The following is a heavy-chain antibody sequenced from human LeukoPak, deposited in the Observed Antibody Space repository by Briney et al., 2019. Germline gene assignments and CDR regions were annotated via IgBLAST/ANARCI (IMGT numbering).Heavy chain of an antibody. CDR2: IYYSGST. CDR1: GGSISSYY. J-gene: IGHJ3*02. Sequence: PSETLSLTCTVSGGSISSYYWSWIRQPPGKGLEWIGYIYYSGSTNYNPSLKGRVTISVDTSKNQFSLKLSSVTAADTAVYYCARTHIVVVTAVDAFDIWGQGTMVTVSS. D-gene: IGHD2-21*02. V-gene: IGHV4-59*08. CDR3: ARTHIVVVTAVDAFDI.